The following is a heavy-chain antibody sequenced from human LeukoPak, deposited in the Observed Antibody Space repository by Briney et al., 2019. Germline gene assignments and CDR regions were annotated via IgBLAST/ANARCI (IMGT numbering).Heavy chain of an antibody. Sequence: GGSLRLSCAASGFTFSSYGMHWVRQAPAKGLECVAVIWYDGSNKYYADSVKGRFTISRDNSKNTLYLQMNSLRAEDTAVYYCARDPGESEYYFDYWGQGTLVTVSS. D-gene: IGHD3-10*01. V-gene: IGHV3-33*01. CDR3: ARDPGESEYYFDY. CDR1: GFTFSSYG. J-gene: IGHJ4*02. CDR2: IWYDGSNK.